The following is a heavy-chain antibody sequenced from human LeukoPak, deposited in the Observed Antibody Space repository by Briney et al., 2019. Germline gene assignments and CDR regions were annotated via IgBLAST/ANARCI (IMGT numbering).Heavy chain of an antibody. CDR2: ISGSGGST. Sequence: PGGSLRLSCAASGFTFTTYAMSWVRQAPGKGLEWVSHISGSGGSTYFADSVKGRFTISRDNSKNTLYLQMNSLRAEDTAVYYCAKISRGEFRNAFDIWGQGTMVTVSS. J-gene: IGHJ3*02. V-gene: IGHV3-23*01. CDR1: GFTFTTYA. D-gene: IGHD3-10*01. CDR3: AKISRGEFRNAFDI.